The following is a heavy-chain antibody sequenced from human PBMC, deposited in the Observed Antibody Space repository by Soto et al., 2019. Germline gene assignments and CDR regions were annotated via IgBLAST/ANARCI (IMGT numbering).Heavy chain of an antibody. D-gene: IGHD5-12*01. CDR3: ARDYEDQIRGFAALDI. Sequence: QVLLVQSGAEVKKPGSSVKVSCKASGGAFSRYAISWVRQAPGQGLEWVGGIFPMYGTPVYAQKLQGRVTLTADEATTTAYMELSSLRYEDTAFYYWARDYEDQIRGFAALDIWGQGTMVTVSS. V-gene: IGHV1-69*01. J-gene: IGHJ3*02. CDR1: GGAFSRYA. CDR2: IFPMYGTP.